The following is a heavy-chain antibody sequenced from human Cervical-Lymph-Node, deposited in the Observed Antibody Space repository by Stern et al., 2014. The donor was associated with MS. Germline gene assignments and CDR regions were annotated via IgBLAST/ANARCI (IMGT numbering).Heavy chain of an antibody. CDR2: IWYDGSAT. CDR3: ATDGRIYDFWSGIDY. CDR1: GFTFSNYG. J-gene: IGHJ4*02. V-gene: IGHV3-33*01. Sequence: VQLEESGGGVVPPGRSLRLSCAASGFTFSNYGMHWVRQAPGKGLELLAVIWYDGSATYHADSVKGRFTISRDNSKNTLYLQMNSLRADDTAVYYCATDGRIYDFWSGIDYWGQGALVTVSS. D-gene: IGHD3-3*01.